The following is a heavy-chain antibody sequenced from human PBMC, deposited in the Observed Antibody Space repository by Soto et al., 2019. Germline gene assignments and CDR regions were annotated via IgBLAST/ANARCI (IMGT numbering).Heavy chain of an antibody. CDR1: GGSISSYY. Sequence: KSSETLSLTCTVSGGSISSYYWSWIRQPPGKGLEWIGYIYYSGSTNYNPSLKSRVTISVDTSKNQFSLKLSSVTAADTAVYYCARLAARSWFDPWGQGTLVTVSS. CDR3: ARLAARSWFDP. D-gene: IGHD6-6*01. CDR2: IYYSGST. J-gene: IGHJ5*02. V-gene: IGHV4-59*01.